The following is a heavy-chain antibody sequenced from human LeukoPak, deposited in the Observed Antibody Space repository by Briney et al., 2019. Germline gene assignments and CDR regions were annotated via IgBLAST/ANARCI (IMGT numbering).Heavy chain of an antibody. CDR3: ARVRSGWDTDL. J-gene: IGHJ2*01. Sequence: ASVKVSCKSSGYTFTRYYIHWVRQAPGQGLEWMGWINTNTGNPTYAQGFTGRFVFSLDTSVSTAYLQINSLKAEDTAVYYCARVRSGWDTDLWGRGTLVTVSS. CDR1: GYTFTRYY. CDR2: INTNTGNP. D-gene: IGHD5-18*01. V-gene: IGHV7-4-1*02.